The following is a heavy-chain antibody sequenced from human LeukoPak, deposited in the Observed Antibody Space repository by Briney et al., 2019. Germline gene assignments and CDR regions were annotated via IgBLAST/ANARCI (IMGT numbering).Heavy chain of an antibody. J-gene: IGHJ4*02. CDR2: ISYDGSNK. CDR3: AKDHTIEGCFDY. CDR1: GFTFSSYA. Sequence: PGGSLRLSCAASGFTFSSYAMHWVRQAPGKGLEWVAVISYDGSNKYYADSVKGRFTISRDNSKNTLYLQMNSLRAEDTAVYYCAKDHTIEGCFDYWGQGTLVTVSS. V-gene: IGHV3-30-3*01. D-gene: IGHD3-10*01.